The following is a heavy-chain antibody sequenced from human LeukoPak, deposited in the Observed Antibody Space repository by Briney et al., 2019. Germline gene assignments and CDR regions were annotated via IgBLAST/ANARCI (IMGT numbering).Heavy chain of an antibody. D-gene: IGHD3-22*01. J-gene: IGHJ4*02. CDR2: FDPEDGET. Sequence: ASVKVSCKVSGYTLTELSMHWVRQAPGKGLEWMGGFDPEDGETIYAQKFQGRVTMTEDTSTDTAYMELNSLRSEDTAVYYCATSSSDYYDSSGYYGYWGQGTLVTVSS. CDR3: ATSSSDYYDSSGYYGY. CDR1: GYTLTELS. V-gene: IGHV1-24*01.